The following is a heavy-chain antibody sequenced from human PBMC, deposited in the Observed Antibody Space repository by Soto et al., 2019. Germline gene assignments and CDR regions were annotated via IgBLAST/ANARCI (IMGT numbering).Heavy chain of an antibody. V-gene: IGHV3-23*01. J-gene: IGHJ5*02. CDR2: ISGSGGST. CDR3: AKFILVGDPNWFDP. Sequence: GESLKISCAASGFTFSSYAMSWVRQAPGKGLEWVSAISGSGGSTYYADSVKGRFTISRDNSKNTLYLQMNSLRAEDTAVYYCAKFILVGDPNWFDPWGQGTLVTVSS. CDR1: GFTFSSYA. D-gene: IGHD2-21*01.